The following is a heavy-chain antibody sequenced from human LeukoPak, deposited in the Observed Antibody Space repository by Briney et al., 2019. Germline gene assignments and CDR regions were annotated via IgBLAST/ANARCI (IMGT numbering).Heavy chain of an antibody. CDR3: ARRPGIAAATNWFDP. CDR1: GGSISSSSYY. CDR2: IYYSGST. D-gene: IGHD6-13*01. Sequence: PSETLSLTCTVSGGSISSSSYYWGWIRQPPGKGLEWIGSIYYSGSTYYNPSLKSRVTISVDTSKNQFSLKLSSVTAADTAVYYCARRPGIAAATNWFDPWAREPWSPSPQ. V-gene: IGHV4-39*01. J-gene: IGHJ5*02.